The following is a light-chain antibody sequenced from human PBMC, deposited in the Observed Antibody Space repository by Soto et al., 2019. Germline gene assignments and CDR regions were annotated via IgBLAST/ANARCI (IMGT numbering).Light chain of an antibody. J-gene: IGLJ2*01. CDR3: QSYDSSLSVV. CDR1: SSNIGAGYD. V-gene: IGLV1-40*01. Sequence: QLVLTQPPSVSGDPGQRVTISCTGRSSNIGAGYDVHWYQQLPGTAPKLLIYGNSNRPSGVPDRFSGSKSGTSASLAITGLQAEDEADYYCQSYDSSLSVVFGGGTKLTVL. CDR2: GNS.